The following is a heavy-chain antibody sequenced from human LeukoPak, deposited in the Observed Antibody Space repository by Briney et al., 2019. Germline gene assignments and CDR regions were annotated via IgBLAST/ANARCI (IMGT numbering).Heavy chain of an antibody. Sequence: ASVKVSCKASGYTFTGYYMHWVRQAPGQGLEWMGWINPNSGGTNYAQKFQGRVTMTRDTSISTAYMELSRLRSDDTAVYYCARDPFDTAMVYYYYYYMDVWGKGTTVTVSS. CDR2: INPNSGGT. V-gene: IGHV1-2*02. CDR1: GYTFTGYY. J-gene: IGHJ6*03. D-gene: IGHD5-18*01. CDR3: ARDPFDTAMVYYYYYYMDV.